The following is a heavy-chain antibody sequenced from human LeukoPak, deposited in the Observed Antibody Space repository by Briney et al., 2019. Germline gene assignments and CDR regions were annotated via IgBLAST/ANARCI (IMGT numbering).Heavy chain of an antibody. Sequence: PSETLSLTCTVSGGSISSGGYYWSWIRQPPGKGLEWIGYIYHSGSTYYNPSLKSRVTISVDRSKNQFSLKLSSVTAADTAVYYCARDNWNYPGSYAFDIWGQGTVVTVSS. J-gene: IGHJ3*02. CDR3: ARDNWNYPGSYAFDI. CDR2: IYHSGST. D-gene: IGHD1-7*01. V-gene: IGHV4-30-2*01. CDR1: GGSISSGGYY.